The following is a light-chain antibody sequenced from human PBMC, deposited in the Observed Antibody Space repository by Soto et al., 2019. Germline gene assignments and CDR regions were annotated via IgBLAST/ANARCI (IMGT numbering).Light chain of an antibody. Sequence: QSALTQPPSASGSPGQSVTISCTGTSSDVGDYNYVSWYQHHPGKAPKLMIYEVSKRPSGVPDRFSGSKSGNTASLTVSGLQAEDEAHYYCSSYAGSNNFGVFGGGTKVTVL. V-gene: IGLV2-8*01. CDR3: SSYAGSNNFGV. CDR1: SSDVGDYNY. CDR2: EVS. J-gene: IGLJ2*01.